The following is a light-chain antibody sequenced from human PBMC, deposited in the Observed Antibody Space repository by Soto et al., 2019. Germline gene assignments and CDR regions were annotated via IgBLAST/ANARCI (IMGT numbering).Light chain of an antibody. CDR1: QSVSSN. CDR2: GAS. CDR3: QQYNNWPRT. Sequence: ERVTTQYPATLSVSPGERATLSCRASQSVSSNLAWYQQKPGQAPRLLIYGASTRATGIPARFSGSGSGTEFTLTISSLQSEDFAVYYCQQYNNWPRTFGQGTKVDIK. J-gene: IGKJ1*01. V-gene: IGKV3-15*01.